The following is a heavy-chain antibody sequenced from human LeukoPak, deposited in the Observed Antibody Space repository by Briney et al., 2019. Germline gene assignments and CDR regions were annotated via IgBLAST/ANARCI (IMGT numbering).Heavy chain of an antibody. CDR2: ISGDGGST. Sequence: GGSLRLSCAASGFTFSSYAMHWVRQAPGKGLEWVSLISGDGGSTYYADSVKGRFTISRDNSKNSLYLQMNSLRTEDTALYYCAKDGVVVTADYYYYGMDVWGQGTTVTVSS. J-gene: IGHJ6*02. CDR1: GFTFSSYA. D-gene: IGHD2-21*02. CDR3: AKDGVVVTADYYYYGMDV. V-gene: IGHV3-43*02.